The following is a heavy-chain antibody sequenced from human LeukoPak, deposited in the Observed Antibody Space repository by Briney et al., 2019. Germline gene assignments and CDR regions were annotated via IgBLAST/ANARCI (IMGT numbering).Heavy chain of an antibody. CDR1: GFTFSSYS. J-gene: IGHJ4*02. D-gene: IGHD3-10*01. V-gene: IGHV3-21*01. Sequence: GGSLRLSCAASGFTFSSYSMNWVRQAPGKGLEWVSSISSSSSYIYYADSVKGRFTISRDNAKNSLYLQMNSLRAEDTAVYYCAREGTQGDYFDYWGQGTLVTVSS. CDR2: ISSSSSYI. CDR3: AREGTQGDYFDY.